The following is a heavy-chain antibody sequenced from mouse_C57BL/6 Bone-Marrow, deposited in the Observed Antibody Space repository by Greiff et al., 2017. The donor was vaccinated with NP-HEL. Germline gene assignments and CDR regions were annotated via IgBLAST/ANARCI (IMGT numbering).Heavy chain of an antibody. J-gene: IGHJ3*01. CDR3: ARGYDGYTWFAY. V-gene: IGHV5-4*03. D-gene: IGHD2-3*01. CDR1: GFTFSSYA. CDR2: ISDGGSYT. Sequence: EVKLVESGGGLVKPGGSLKLSCAASGFTFSSYAMSWVRQTPEKRLEWVATISDGGSYTYYPDNVKGRFTISRDNAKNNLYLQMSHLKSEDTAMYYCARGYDGYTWFAYWGQGTLVTVSA.